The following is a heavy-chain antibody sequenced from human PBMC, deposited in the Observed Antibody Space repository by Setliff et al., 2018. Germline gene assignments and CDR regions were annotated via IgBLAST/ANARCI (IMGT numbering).Heavy chain of an antibody. CDR1: GYTFTSYA. Sequence: VSVKVSCKASGYTFTSYAMHWVRQAPGQRLEWMGWINAGNGNTKYSQKFQGRVTITRDTSANTAYMELSSLRSEDTAVYYCARDKLWLMGYYYYYYMDVWGKGTTVTVSS. CDR3: ARDKLWLMGYYYYYYMDV. J-gene: IGHJ6*03. D-gene: IGHD5-18*01. V-gene: IGHV1-3*01. CDR2: INAGNGNT.